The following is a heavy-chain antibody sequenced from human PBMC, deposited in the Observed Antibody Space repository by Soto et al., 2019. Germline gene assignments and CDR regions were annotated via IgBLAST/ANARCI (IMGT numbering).Heavy chain of an antibody. CDR1: GGSISSSSYY. V-gene: IGHV4-39*01. J-gene: IGHJ6*02. Sequence: PSETLPLTCTVSGGSISSSSYYWGWIRQPPRKGLEWIGSIYYSGSTYYNPSLKSRVTISVDTSKNQFSLKLSSVTVADTAVYYCARHHHVLRFLEWSTAAGMDVWGQGTTVTVS. CDR2: IYYSGST. CDR3: ARHHHVLRFLEWSTAAGMDV. D-gene: IGHD3-3*01.